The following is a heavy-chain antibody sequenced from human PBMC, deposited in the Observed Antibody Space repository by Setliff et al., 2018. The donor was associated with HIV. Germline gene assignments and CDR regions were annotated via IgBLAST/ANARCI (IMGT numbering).Heavy chain of an antibody. D-gene: IGHD1-1*01. J-gene: IGHJ6*03. CDR2: LSYDGSKE. Sequence: PGGSLRLSCAASGFSLGDYGMHWVRQAPGRGLEWVALLSYDGSKENYGDSVKGRFSMSRDNSKNTLLLQLSNLRLEDTAVYYCARDAGRGSGYYHHMDVWGKGTTVTVSS. CDR3: ARDAGRGSGYYHHMDV. V-gene: IGHV3-30*03. CDR1: GFSLGDYG.